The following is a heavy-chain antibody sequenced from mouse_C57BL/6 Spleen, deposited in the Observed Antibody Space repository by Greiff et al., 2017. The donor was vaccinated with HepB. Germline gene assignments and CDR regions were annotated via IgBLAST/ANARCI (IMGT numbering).Heavy chain of an antibody. V-gene: IGHV1-59*01. CDR3: ARFTTVVATRYFDV. J-gene: IGHJ1*03. CDR2: IDPSDSYT. D-gene: IGHD1-1*01. CDR1: GYTFTSYW. Sequence: VQLQQSGAELVRPGTSVKLSCKASGYTFTSYWMHWVKQRPGQGLEWIGVIDPSDSYTNYNQKFKGKATLTVDTSSSTAYMQLSSLTSEDSAVYYCARFTTVVATRYFDVWGTGTTVTVSS.